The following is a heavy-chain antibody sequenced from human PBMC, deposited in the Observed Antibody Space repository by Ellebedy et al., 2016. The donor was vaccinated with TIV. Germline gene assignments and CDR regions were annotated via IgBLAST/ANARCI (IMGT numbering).Heavy chain of an antibody. V-gene: IGHV1-18*01. CDR3: ARRGYDASSYRHYNYYYGMDV. J-gene: IGHJ6*02. D-gene: IGHD3-22*01. CDR2: ISSDNGNT. CDR1: GYSFTNHA. Sequence: ASVKVSXKSSGYSFTNHAINWVRQAPGQGLEWMGWISSDNGNTQYAQKVQGRVTMTTDTSTGTAYMELRSLRSDDTAVYYCARRGYDASSYRHYNYYYGMDVWGQGTTVTVSS.